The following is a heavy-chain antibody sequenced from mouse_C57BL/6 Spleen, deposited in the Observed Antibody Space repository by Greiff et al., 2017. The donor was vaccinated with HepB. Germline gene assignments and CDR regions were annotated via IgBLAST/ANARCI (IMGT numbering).Heavy chain of an antibody. CDR1: GYTFTDYE. CDR2: IDPETGGT. CDR3: TSSYDGYYGYFDY. Sequence: VKLMESGAELVRPGASVTLSCKASGYTFTDYEMHWVKQTPVHGLEWIGAIDPETGGTAYNQKFKGKAILTADKSSSTAYMELRSLTSEDSAVYYCTSSYDGYYGYFDYWGQGTTLTVSS. V-gene: IGHV1-15*01. J-gene: IGHJ2*01. D-gene: IGHD2-3*01.